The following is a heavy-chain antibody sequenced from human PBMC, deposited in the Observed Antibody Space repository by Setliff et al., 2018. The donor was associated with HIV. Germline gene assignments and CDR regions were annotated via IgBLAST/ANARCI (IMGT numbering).Heavy chain of an antibody. J-gene: IGHJ4*02. V-gene: IGHV3-7*01. CDR2: IKQDGTEN. CDR1: GFTISHHW. Sequence: GGSLRLSCAASGFTISHHWMTWVRQAPGKGLEWVANIKQDGTENYYVDSVKGRFTISRDNAKNSLYLQMNSLRAEDTAIYFCARDFTELASFDYWGQGTLVTVSS. CDR3: ARDFTELASFDY. D-gene: IGHD1-1*01.